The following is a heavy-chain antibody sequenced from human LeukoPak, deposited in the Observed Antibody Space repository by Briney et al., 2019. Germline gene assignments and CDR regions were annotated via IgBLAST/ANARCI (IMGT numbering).Heavy chain of an antibody. J-gene: IGHJ4*02. Sequence: PEGSLRLSCAASGFTFSSYAMSWVRQAPGKGLEWVSAISGSGGSTYYADSVKGRFTISRDNSKNTLYLQMNSLRAEDTAVYYCAKRKGSSWFNRYYFDYWGQGTLVTVSS. CDR2: ISGSGGST. CDR1: GFTFSSYA. V-gene: IGHV3-23*01. CDR3: AKRKGSSWFNRYYFDY. D-gene: IGHD6-13*01.